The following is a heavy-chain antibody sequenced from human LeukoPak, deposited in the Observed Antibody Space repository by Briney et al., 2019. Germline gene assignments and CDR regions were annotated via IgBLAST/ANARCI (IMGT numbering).Heavy chain of an antibody. V-gene: IGHV4/OR15-8*02. CDR1: GGSISGTNW. Sequence: SETLSLTCGVSGGSISGTNWWSWVRQPPGQGLEWIGEISLAGQTNYNPSLNGRVTMSLDKSSNQLSLHLTSVTAADTATYFCSRESGPFCPFGYWGQGTLIIVSS. J-gene: IGHJ4*02. CDR3: SRESGPFCPFGY. D-gene: IGHD1-26*01. CDR2: ISLAGQT.